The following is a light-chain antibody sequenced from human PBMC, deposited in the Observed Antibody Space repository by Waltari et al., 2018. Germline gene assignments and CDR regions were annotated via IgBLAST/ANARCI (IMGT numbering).Light chain of an antibody. J-gene: IGLJ2*01. V-gene: IGLV2-14*01. CDR1: ASDIGAYNS. CDR3: SSSTTTSTLV. Sequence: QSDLTQPASVSGSPGQSITIPCTGTASDIGAYNSVSWYQQYPGKAPKLLIYAVSTRPSGVSTRFSGSKSGNTASLTISGLQAEDESDYFCSSSTTTSTLVFGGGTRVTVL. CDR2: AVS.